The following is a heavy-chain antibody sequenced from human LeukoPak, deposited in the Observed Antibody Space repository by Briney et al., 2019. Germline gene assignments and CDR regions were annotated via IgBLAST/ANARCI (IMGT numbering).Heavy chain of an antibody. J-gene: IGHJ4*02. D-gene: IGHD3-22*01. CDR3: ARRTQYYYDSSGYYLFDY. Sequence: SETLTLTCAVYGGSFSGYYWRWIRQPPGKGLEWIGEIKHSGSTNYNPSFKSRSTITVDTSKNQSSLKLSSVTAADTAEYYCARRTQYYYDSSGYYLFDYWGQGNLVTVSS. CDR2: IKHSGST. CDR1: GGSFSGYY. V-gene: IGHV4-34*01.